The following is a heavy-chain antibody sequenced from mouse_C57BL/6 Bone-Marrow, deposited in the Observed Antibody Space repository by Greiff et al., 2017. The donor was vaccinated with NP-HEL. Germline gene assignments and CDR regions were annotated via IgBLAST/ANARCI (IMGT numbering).Heavy chain of an antibody. CDR3: ATGSSYSHWYFDV. CDR2: IDPNSGGT. Sequence: QVQLQQPGAELVKPGASVKLSCKASGYTFTSYWMHWVKQRPGQGLEWIGMIDPNSGGTKYNEKFKSKATLTVDKPSSTAYMQLSSLTSEDSAVYYCATGSSYSHWYFDVWGTGTTVTVSS. V-gene: IGHV1-64*01. CDR1: GYTFTSYW. J-gene: IGHJ1*03. D-gene: IGHD1-1*01.